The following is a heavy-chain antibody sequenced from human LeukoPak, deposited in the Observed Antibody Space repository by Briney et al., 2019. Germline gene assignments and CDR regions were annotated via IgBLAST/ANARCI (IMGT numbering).Heavy chain of an antibody. D-gene: IGHD6-13*01. CDR3: ARPLVGAAAGIEDY. CDR1: GYTFTGYY. V-gene: IGHV1-2*02. CDR2: INPNSGGT. Sequence: ASVKVSCKASGYTFTGYYMHWVRQAPGQGLEWMGWINPNSGGTNYAQKFQGRATMTRDTSISTAYMELSRLRSDDTAVYYCARPLVGAAAGIEDYWGQGTLVTVSS. J-gene: IGHJ4*02.